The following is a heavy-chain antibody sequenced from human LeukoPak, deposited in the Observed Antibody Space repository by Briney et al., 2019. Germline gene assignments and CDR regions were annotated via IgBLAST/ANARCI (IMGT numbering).Heavy chain of an antibody. CDR2: INPSGGST. J-gene: IGHJ4*02. CDR1: GYTFTSYY. D-gene: IGHD2-21*02. CDR3: ARELEEHIVVVTATPFFDY. Sequence: ASVKVSCKASGYTFTSYYMHWVRQAPGQGLEWMGIINPSGGSTSYAQKFQGRVTMTRDTSTSTVYMELSSLRSEDTAVYYCARELEEHIVVVTATPFFDYWGQRTLVTVSS. V-gene: IGHV1-46*01.